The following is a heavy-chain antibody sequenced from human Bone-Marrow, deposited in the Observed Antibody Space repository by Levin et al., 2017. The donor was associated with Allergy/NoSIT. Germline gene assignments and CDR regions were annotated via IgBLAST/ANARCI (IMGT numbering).Heavy chain of an antibody. D-gene: IGHD1-26*01. CDR1: EITLSNFD. CDR2: IGADSDRT. Sequence: QSGESLKISCVASEITLSNFDMSWVRQSPGKGLEWVSTIGADSDRTYYAESVKGRFTISRDTSQNTLFLQLNSVRADDAGLYFCAQDLGAGSYYQRHFTHWGQGTPVTVSS. CDR3: AQDLGAGSYYQRHFTH. J-gene: IGHJ4*02. V-gene: IGHV3-23*01.